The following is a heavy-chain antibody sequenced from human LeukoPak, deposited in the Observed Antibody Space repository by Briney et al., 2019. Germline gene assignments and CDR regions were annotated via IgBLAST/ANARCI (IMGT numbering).Heavy chain of an antibody. D-gene: IGHD2-21*02. CDR1: GGSISSSGYS. J-gene: IGHJ5*02. CDR2: IHHTGST. V-gene: IGHV4-30-2*01. CDR3: ARTPTYCGGDCYYFDP. Sequence: SETLSLTCAVSGGSISSSGYSWSWIRQPPGTGLEWIGYIHHTGSTYYNPSLKSRVTISVDRSKNQFSLKLSSVTAADTAMYFCARTPTYCGGDCYYFDPWGQGTLVTVSS.